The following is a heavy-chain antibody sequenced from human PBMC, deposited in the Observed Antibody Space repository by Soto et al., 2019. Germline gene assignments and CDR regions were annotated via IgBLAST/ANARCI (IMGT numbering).Heavy chain of an antibody. CDR2: IWYDGSNK. J-gene: IGHJ4*02. V-gene: IGHV3-33*01. Sequence: QVQLVESGGGVVQPGRSLRLSCAASGFTFSGYGMLWVRQAPGKGLEWVAVIWYDGSNKYYADSVKGRFTTSRDNSKNTLYLQMNSLRAEDTAVYYCAIEPEYSPGLGYWGQGTLVTVSS. CDR3: AIEPEYSPGLGY. D-gene: IGHD6-6*01. CDR1: GFTFSGYG.